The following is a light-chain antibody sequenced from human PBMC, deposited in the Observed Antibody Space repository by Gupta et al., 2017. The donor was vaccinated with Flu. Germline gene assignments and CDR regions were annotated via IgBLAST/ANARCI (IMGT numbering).Light chain of an antibody. CDR1: QSISSW. CDR3: QQYHSYSHT. CDR2: KAS. V-gene: IGKV1-5*03. Sequence: PSTLSASVGDRVTITCRASQSISSWLAWYQQKPGKAPKLLIYKASSLESGVPSRFSGSGSETEFTLTISSLQPDDFATYYCQQYHSYSHTFGQGTKLEIK. J-gene: IGKJ2*01.